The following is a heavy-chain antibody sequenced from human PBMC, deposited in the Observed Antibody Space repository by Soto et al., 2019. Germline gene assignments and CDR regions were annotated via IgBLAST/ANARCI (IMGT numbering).Heavy chain of an antibody. CDR1: GGSISSGDYY. V-gene: IGHV4-30-4*01. Sequence: QVQLQESGPGLVKPSQTLSLTCTVSGGSISSGDYYWSWIRQPPGKGLEWIGYIYYSGSTYYNPSLKSRVTISVDTSKNQFSLKLSSVTAADTAVYYCARDKAYYDFWSGYRAPLYGMDVWGQGTTVTVSS. J-gene: IGHJ6*02. D-gene: IGHD3-3*01. CDR2: IYYSGST. CDR3: ARDKAYYDFWSGYRAPLYGMDV.